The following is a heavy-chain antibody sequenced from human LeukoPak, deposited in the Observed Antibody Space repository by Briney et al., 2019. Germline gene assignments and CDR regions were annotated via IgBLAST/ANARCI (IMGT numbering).Heavy chain of an antibody. CDR3: ARQRVGTSGARDY. CDR2: IYHSGST. Sequence: PSETLSLTCAVSGYSITSGYYWGWIRQPPGKGLEWIGSIYHSGSTYYNPSLKSRVTISVDTSKNQFSLKLSSVTAADTAVYYCARQRVGTSGARDYWGQGTLVTVSS. CDR1: GYSITSGYY. V-gene: IGHV4-38-2*01. J-gene: IGHJ4*02. D-gene: IGHD3-10*01.